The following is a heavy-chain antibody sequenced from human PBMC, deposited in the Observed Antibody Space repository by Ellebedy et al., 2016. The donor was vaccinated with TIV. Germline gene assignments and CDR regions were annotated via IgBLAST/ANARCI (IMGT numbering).Heavy chain of an antibody. V-gene: IGHV3-48*04. D-gene: IGHD1-20*01. Sequence: GESLKISXAASGFTFRNFGMTWVRQAPGKGLEWLSYISSRSGSIYYADSVKGRFTISRDNSKNTLSLQLKGLRAEDTALYYCARDGYNWIPFDNWGQGTLVTVSS. CDR3: ARDGYNWIPFDN. J-gene: IGHJ4*02. CDR1: GFTFRNFG. CDR2: ISSRSGSI.